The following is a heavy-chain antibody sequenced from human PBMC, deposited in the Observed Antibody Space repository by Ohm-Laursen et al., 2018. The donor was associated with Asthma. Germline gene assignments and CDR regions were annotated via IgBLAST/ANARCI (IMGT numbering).Heavy chain of an antibody. CDR2: ISGSGGST. Sequence: SLRLSCAASGFTFSSYAMSWVRQAPGKGLEWVSAISGSGGSTYYADSVKGRFTISRDNSKNTLYLQMNSLRAEDTAVYYCAKDRGEYRRVIDYWGQGTLVTVSS. CDR3: AKDRGEYRRVIDY. D-gene: IGHD2/OR15-2a*01. J-gene: IGHJ4*02. CDR1: GFTFSSYA. V-gene: IGHV3-23*01.